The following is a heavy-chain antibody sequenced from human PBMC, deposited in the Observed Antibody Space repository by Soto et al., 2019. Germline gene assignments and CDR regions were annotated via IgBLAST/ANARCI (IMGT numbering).Heavy chain of an antibody. J-gene: IGHJ2*01. Sequence: QVHLQQWGAGPLRPLETLSLTCGVSGGSFSGYYGAWIRQSPGKGLEWIGEINDRGSINYNPALKSCVSISVDTTKNHYSLKMRSVTAAVTVVYYGARERHGSSTGPPWGWYFALLGGCTLFTVSS. CDR2: INDRGSI. CDR3: ARERHGSSTGPPWGWYFAL. D-gene: IGHD3-16*01. CDR1: GGSFSGYY. V-gene: IGHV4-34*01.